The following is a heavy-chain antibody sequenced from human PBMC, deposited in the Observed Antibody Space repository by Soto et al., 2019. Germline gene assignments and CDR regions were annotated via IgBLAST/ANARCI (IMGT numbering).Heavy chain of an antibody. D-gene: IGHD5-12*01. CDR1: GFTVSSNY. Sequence: HPGGSLRLSCAASGFTVSSNYMSWVRQAPGKGLEWVSVIYSGGSTYYADSVKGRFTISRDNSKNTLYLQMNSLRAEDTAVYYCGRQMEVEMATPNAFDIWGQGTMVTVSS. J-gene: IGHJ3*02. CDR3: GRQMEVEMATPNAFDI. CDR2: IYSGGST. V-gene: IGHV3-53*01.